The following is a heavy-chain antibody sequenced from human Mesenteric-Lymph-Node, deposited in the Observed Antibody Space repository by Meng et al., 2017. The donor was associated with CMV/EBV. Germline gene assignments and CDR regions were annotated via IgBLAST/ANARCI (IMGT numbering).Heavy chain of an antibody. D-gene: IGHD6-13*01. J-gene: IGHJ6*02. CDR1: GFTFSTYA. CDR2: VTGDGSDT. CDR3: ATGAAAGTVYYYHYDMDV. Sequence: GESLKISCVASGFTFSTYAMTWVRQAPGKGLEWVSVVTGDGSDTYYADSVKGRFTISRDNSRSTLFLHMDSLRAEDTAIYYCATGAAAGTVYYYHYDMDVWGQGTTVTVSS. V-gene: IGHV3-23*03.